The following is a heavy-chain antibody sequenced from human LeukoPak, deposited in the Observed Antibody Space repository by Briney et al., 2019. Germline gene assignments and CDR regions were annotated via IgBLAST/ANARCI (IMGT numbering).Heavy chain of an antibody. D-gene: IGHD2-8*01. V-gene: IGHV3-48*03. CDR1: GFTFCDYE. CDR2: ISSSGNTR. J-gene: IGHJ5*02. CDR3: VRDRNGGCFDP. Sequence: GGSLRLSCAASGFTFCDYEMNWVRQAPGKGLEWVSYISSSGNTRYYADSVKGRFTISRDNANDSLYLQMNSLRAEDTAVYYCVRDRNGGCFDPWGQGTLVTVSS.